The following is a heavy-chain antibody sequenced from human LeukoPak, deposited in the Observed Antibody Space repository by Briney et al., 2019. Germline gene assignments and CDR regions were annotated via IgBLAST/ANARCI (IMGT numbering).Heavy chain of an antibody. V-gene: IGHV4-59*01. J-gene: IGHJ4*02. Sequence: SETLSLTCTVSGGSISSYYWSWIRQPPGKGLEWIGYIYYSGSTNYNPSLKSRVTISVDTSKNQFSLKLSSVTAADTAVYYCARATNYFWSGYYTHFDYWGQGTLVTVSS. CDR1: GGSISSYY. D-gene: IGHD3-3*01. CDR3: ARATNYFWSGYYTHFDY. CDR2: IYYSGST.